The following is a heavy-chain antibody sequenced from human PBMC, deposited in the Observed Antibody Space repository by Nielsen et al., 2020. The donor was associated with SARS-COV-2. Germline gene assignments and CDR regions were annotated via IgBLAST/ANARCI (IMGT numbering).Heavy chain of an antibody. CDR2: ISSSSSYT. D-gene: IGHD4-17*01. CDR3: AREDDYGDYLLDY. Sequence: SLKISCAASGFTFSDYYMSWIRQAPGKGLEWVSYISSSSSYTNYADSVKGRFTTSRDNAKNSLYLQMNSLRAEDTAVYYCAREDDYGDYLLDYWGQGTLVTVSS. CDR1: GFTFSDYY. V-gene: IGHV3-11*06. J-gene: IGHJ4*02.